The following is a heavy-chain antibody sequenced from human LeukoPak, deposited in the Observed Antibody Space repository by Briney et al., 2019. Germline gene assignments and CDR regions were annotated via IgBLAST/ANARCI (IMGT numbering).Heavy chain of an antibody. CDR1: GGSISSYY. J-gene: IGHJ4*02. V-gene: IGHV4-59*01. D-gene: IGHD5-12*01. CDR3: ARGTQSVEWLRKRSASFDY. Sequence: SETLSLTCTVSGGSISSYYWSWIRQPPGKGLEWIGCIYYSGSTNYNPSLKSRVTISVDTSKNQFSLKLSSVTAADTAVYYCARGTQSVEWLRKRSASFDYWGQGTLVTVSS. CDR2: IYYSGST.